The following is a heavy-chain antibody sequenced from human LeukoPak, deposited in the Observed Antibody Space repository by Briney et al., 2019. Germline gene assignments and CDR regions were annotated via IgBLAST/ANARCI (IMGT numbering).Heavy chain of an antibody. Sequence: PSETLSLTCTVSGGSISSYYWSWIRQPPGKGLEWIGYIYYSGSTNYNPSLKSRVTISVDTSKNQFSLKLSSVTAADTAVYYCARNGDCSSTSCYTGIHYYYMDVWGKGTTVTVSS. CDR1: GGSISSYY. J-gene: IGHJ6*03. CDR3: ARNGDCSSTSCYTGIHYYYMDV. V-gene: IGHV4-59*08. D-gene: IGHD2-2*02. CDR2: IYYSGST.